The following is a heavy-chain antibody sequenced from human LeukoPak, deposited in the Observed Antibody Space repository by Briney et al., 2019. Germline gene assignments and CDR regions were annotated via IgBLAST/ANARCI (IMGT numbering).Heavy chain of an antibody. CDR1: GFTFSSYW. CDR2: IKSDGSST. J-gene: IGHJ5*02. CDR3: AGSGSSNWFDP. Sequence: GGSLRLSCAASGFTFSSYWMHWVRQAPGKGLVWVSRIKSDGSSTSYADSVKGRFTISRDNAKNTLYLQMNSLRAEDTAVYYCAGSGSSNWFDPWGQGALVTVSS. V-gene: IGHV3-74*01. D-gene: IGHD3-10*01.